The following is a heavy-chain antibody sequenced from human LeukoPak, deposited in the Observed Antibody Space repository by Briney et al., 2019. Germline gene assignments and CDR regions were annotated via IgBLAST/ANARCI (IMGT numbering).Heavy chain of an antibody. D-gene: IGHD3-10*01. CDR3: AKDPPESMVRGVDDAFDI. CDR1: GFTFSSYA. Sequence: GGSLRLSCAASGFTFSSYAMSWVRQAPGKGREWVAAISGSGGSTYYADSVKGRSTISRDNSKNTLYLQMNSLRAEDTAVYYCAKDPPESMVRGVDDAFDIWGQGTMVTVSS. CDR2: ISGSGGST. J-gene: IGHJ3*02. V-gene: IGHV3-23*01.